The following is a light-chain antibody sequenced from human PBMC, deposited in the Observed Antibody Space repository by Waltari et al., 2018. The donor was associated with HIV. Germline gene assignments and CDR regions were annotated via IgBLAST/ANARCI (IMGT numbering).Light chain of an antibody. CDR3: QQLNSFPLT. CDR2: AAS. Sequence: DIQLTQSPSFLSASVGNRVTITCRASQRISSYLAWYQQNPGKAPKLLIYAASTLQSGVPSRFSGSGSGTEFTLTISSLQPEDFATYYCQQLNSFPLTFGGGTKVEIK. J-gene: IGKJ4*01. V-gene: IGKV1-9*01. CDR1: QRISSY.